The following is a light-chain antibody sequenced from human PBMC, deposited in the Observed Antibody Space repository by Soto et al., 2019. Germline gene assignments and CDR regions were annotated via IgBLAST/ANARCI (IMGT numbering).Light chain of an antibody. CDR1: SSDVGGYNY. Sequence: QSALTQPASVSGSPGQSISISCNGTSSDVGGYNYVSWYQLHPGKAPKLMVYEVSNRPSGVSNRFSGSKSGNTASLTISGLQAEDEADYYCSSYTSSTAYVFGTGAQRTVL. CDR2: EVS. V-gene: IGLV2-14*01. J-gene: IGLJ1*01. CDR3: SSYTSSTAYV.